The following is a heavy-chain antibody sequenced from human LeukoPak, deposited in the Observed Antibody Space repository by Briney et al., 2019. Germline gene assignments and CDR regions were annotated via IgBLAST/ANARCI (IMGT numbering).Heavy chain of an antibody. D-gene: IGHD6-19*01. CDR2: IIPMFGIA. J-gene: IGHJ4*02. Sequence: SVKVSCKASGGTFSRYAISWVRQAPGQGLEWMGGIIPMFGIANYAQKFQGRVTITADESTSTAYTELSSLRSEDTAVYYCARDRPYTGGWRGFDYWGQGTLVTVSS. CDR3: ARDRPYTGGWRGFDY. V-gene: IGHV1-69*13. CDR1: GGTFSRYA.